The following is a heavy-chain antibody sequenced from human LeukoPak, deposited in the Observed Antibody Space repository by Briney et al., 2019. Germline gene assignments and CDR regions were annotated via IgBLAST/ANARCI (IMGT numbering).Heavy chain of an antibody. CDR1: GFTFSSYA. J-gene: IGHJ4*02. CDR2: ISYDGSNK. D-gene: IGHD3-22*01. CDR3: ARDRYYYDSSGYYFRY. Sequence: GGSLRLSCAASGFTFSSYAMHWVRQAPGKGLEWVAAISYDGSNKYYADSVKGRFTISRDNSKNTLYLQMNSLRAEDTAVYYCARDRYYYDSSGYYFRYWGQGTLVTVSS. V-gene: IGHV3-30*04.